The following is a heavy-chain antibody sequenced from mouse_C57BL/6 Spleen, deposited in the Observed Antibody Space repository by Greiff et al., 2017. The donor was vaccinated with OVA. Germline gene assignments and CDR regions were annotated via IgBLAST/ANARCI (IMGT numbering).Heavy chain of an antibody. D-gene: IGHD4-1*01. J-gene: IGHJ4*01. Sequence: EVQLQQSGPELVKPGASVKIPCKASGYTFTDYNMDWVKQSHGKSLEWIGDINPNNGGTIYNQKFKGKATLTVDKSSSTAYMELRSLTSEDTAVYYCARRANWDEGYAMDYWGQGTSVTVSS. CDR3: ARRANWDEGYAMDY. CDR2: INPNNGGT. V-gene: IGHV1-18*01. CDR1: GYTFTDYN.